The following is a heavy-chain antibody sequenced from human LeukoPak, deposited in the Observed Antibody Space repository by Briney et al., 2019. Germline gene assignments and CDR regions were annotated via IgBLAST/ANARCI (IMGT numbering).Heavy chain of an antibody. D-gene: IGHD3-22*01. CDR3: ARGGERITMIVVAKSYDY. CDR2: IYHSGST. Sequence: SETLSLTCTVSGGSISSYYWSWIRQPPGKGLEWIGSIYHSGSTYYNPSLKSRVTISVDTSKNQFSLKLSSVTAADTAVYYCARGGERITMIVVAKSYDYWGQGTLVTVSS. V-gene: IGHV4-59*12. J-gene: IGHJ4*02. CDR1: GGSISSYY.